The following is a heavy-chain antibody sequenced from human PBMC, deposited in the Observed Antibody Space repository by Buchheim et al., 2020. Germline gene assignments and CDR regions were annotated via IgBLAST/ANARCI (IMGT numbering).Heavy chain of an antibody. CDR2: ISGSGGST. J-gene: IGHJ6*02. CDR3: AKDLDIVVVTPAKNALYNYYGMDV. Sequence: EVQLLESGGGLVQPGGSLRLSCAASGFTFSSYAMSWVRQAPGKGLEWVSAISGSGGSTYYADSVKGRFTISRDNSKKTLYLQMNSLRAEDTAVYYCAKDLDIVVVTPAKNALYNYYGMDVWGQGTT. CDR1: GFTFSSYA. D-gene: IGHD2-2*03. V-gene: IGHV3-23*01.